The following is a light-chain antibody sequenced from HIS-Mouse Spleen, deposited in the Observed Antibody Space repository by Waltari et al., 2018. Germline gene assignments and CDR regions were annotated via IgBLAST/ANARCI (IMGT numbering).Light chain of an antibody. J-gene: IGLJ2*01. V-gene: IGLV2-14*01. CDR1: SSDVGGYNY. Sequence: QSALTQPASVSGSPGQSITISCTGPSSDVGGYNYVSWYQQHPGKAPKLMIYEVSNRPSGVSNRFSGSKSGNTASLTISGLQAEDEADYYCSSYTSSSTSVVFGGGTKLTVL. CDR3: SSYTSSSTSVV. CDR2: EVS.